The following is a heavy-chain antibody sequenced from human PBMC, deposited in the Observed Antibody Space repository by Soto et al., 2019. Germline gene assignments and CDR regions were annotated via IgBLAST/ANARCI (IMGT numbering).Heavy chain of an antibody. CDR3: ARAAAAGSKYYYYYMDV. D-gene: IGHD6-13*01. J-gene: IGHJ6*03. CDR1: GFTFSSYD. V-gene: IGHV3-13*01. Sequence: GGSLRLSCAASGFTFSSYDMHWVRQATGKGLEWVSAIGTAGDTYYPGSVKGRFTISRENAKNSLYLQMNSLRAGDTAVYYCARAAAAGSKYYYYYMDVWGKGTTVTVSS. CDR2: IGTAGDT.